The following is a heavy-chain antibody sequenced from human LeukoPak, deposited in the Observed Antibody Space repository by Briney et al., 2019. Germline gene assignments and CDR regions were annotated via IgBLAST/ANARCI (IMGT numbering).Heavy chain of an antibody. D-gene: IGHD3-3*01. Sequence: ASVKVSCKVSGYTLTELSMHWVRQAPGKGLEWMGGFDPEDGETIYARKFQGRVTMTEDTSTDTAYMELSSLRSEDTAVYYCATRILKVFGVVTDFDYWGQGTLVTVSS. J-gene: IGHJ4*02. CDR2: FDPEDGET. CDR3: ATRILKVFGVVTDFDY. V-gene: IGHV1-24*01. CDR1: GYTLTELS.